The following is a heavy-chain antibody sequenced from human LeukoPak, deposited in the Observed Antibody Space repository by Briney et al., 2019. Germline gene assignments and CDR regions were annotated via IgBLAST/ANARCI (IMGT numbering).Heavy chain of an antibody. CDR2: INHSGST. D-gene: IGHD1-1*01. CDR1: GGSFSGYY. J-gene: IGHJ4*02. CDR3: ARHDRNYLDY. V-gene: IGHV4-34*01. Sequence: PSETLSLTCAVYGGSFSGYYWSWIRQPPGKGLEWIGEINHSGSTNYNPSLKSRVTISVDTSKNQFSLKLSSVTAADTAVYYCARHDRNYLDYWAREPWSPSPQ.